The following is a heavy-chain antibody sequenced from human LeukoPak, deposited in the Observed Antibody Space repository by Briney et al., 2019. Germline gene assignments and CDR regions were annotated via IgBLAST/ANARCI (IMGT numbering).Heavy chain of an antibody. D-gene: IGHD3-3*01. J-gene: IGHJ6*04. CDR3: AKDSTIFGATLDV. CDR1: GLTFDDYA. CDR2: ISWNSGSI. Sequence: GRSLRLSCAASGLTFDDYAMHWVRQAPGKGLEWVSGISWNSGSIGYADSVKGRFTNSRDNAKNSLYLQMNSLRAEDTALYYCAKDSTIFGATLDVWGKGTTVTVSS. V-gene: IGHV3-9*01.